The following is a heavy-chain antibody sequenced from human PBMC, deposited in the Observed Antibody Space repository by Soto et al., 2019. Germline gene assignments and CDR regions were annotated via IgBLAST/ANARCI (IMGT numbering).Heavy chain of an antibody. D-gene: IGHD3-10*01. Sequence: GASVKVSCKASGGTFSSYTISWVRQAPGQGLEWMGRIIPILGIANYAQKFQGRVTITADKSTSTAYMELSSLRSEDTAVYYCAPLSGFFGESAYGSGSYDIRPGYWGQGTLVTVSS. V-gene: IGHV1-69*02. J-gene: IGHJ4*02. CDR3: APLSGFFGESAYGSGSYDIRPGY. CDR2: IIPILGIA. CDR1: GGTFSSYT.